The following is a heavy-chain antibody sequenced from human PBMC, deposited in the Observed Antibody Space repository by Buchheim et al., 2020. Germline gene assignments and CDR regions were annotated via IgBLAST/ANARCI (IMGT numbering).Heavy chain of an antibody. J-gene: IGHJ4*02. V-gene: IGHV3-21*01. CDR3: ARASVCSSTSCQIDY. Sequence: EVQLVESGGGLVKPGGSLRLSCAASGFTFSSYSMNWVRQAPGKGLEWVSSISSSSSYIYYADSVKGRFTISRDTAKNYLYLQMNSLRAEDTAVYYCARASVCSSTSCQIDYWGQGTL. CDR1: GFTFSSYS. CDR2: ISSSSSYI. D-gene: IGHD2-2*01.